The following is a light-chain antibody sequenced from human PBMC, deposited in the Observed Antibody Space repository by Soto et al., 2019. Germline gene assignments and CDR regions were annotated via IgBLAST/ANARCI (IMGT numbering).Light chain of an antibody. V-gene: IGLV3-21*04. CDR3: QVWDIMTYNYV. CDR2: YDS. Sequence: SYELTQSPSVSVAPEKTATITCGGNNIGNKRVHWYRQKPGQAPVLLISYDSERPSGIPERFSGSNSGNTATLTISRVEAGDEADYYCQVWDIMTYNYVFGSGTKLTVL. J-gene: IGLJ1*01. CDR1: NIGNKR.